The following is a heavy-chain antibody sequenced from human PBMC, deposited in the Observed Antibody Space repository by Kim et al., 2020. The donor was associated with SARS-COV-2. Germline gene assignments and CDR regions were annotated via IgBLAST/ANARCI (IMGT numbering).Heavy chain of an antibody. CDR2: IYYSGST. Sequence: SETLSLTCTVSGCSISSSSYYWGWIRQPPGKGLEWIGSIYYSGSTYYNPSLKSRVTISVDTSKNQFSLKLSSVTAADTAVYYCARHAFHFGSWGYLGYWGQGTLATVSS. CDR1: GCSISSSSYY. J-gene: IGHJ4*02. D-gene: IGHD3-10*01. CDR3: ARHAFHFGSWGYLGY. V-gene: IGHV4-39*01.